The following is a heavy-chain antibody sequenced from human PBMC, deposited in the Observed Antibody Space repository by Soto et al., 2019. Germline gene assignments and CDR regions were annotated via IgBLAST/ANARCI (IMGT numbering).Heavy chain of an antibody. CDR1: GYTFTSYY. Sequence: ASVKVSCKASGYTFTSYYMHWVRRAPGQGLEWMGMINPSDGSTSYAQKLQGRVTMTTDTSTSTAYMELRSLRSDDTAVYYCARDLEQWLVRPNQKTFDYWGQGTLVTVSS. J-gene: IGHJ4*02. CDR2: INPSDGST. CDR3: ARDLEQWLVRPNQKTFDY. V-gene: IGHV1-46*01. D-gene: IGHD6-19*01.